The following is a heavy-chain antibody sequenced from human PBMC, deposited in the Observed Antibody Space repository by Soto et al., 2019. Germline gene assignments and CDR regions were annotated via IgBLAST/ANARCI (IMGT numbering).Heavy chain of an antibody. J-gene: IGHJ4*02. CDR1: GYTFTTYY. CDR3: ARDCHKGEFDY. V-gene: IGHV1-46*01. CDR2: IYPSGGST. Sequence: QVQLVQSGAEVKSPGASVQLSCKASGYTFTTYYIHWVRQAPGQGLEWMGRIYPSGGSTIYAQNFRGRFTITRDTSTSTVYMELSTLRAENTAVYYCARDCHKGEFDYWGQGTLGTVSS. D-gene: IGHD3-16*01.